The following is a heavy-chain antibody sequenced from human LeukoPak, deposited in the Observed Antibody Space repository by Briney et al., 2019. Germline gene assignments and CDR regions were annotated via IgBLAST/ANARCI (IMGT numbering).Heavy chain of an antibody. Sequence: PSETLSLTCAVSGYSISSGYHWGWIRQPPGKGLEWIGSLYHSGSTYYNPSLKSRVTISVDTSKNQFSLKLNSVTAADTAVYYCAGGRNWNRFFDYWGQGILVTVSS. CDR3: AGGRNWNRFFDY. V-gene: IGHV4-38-2*01. CDR1: GYSISSGYH. J-gene: IGHJ4*02. D-gene: IGHD1-1*01. CDR2: LYHSGST.